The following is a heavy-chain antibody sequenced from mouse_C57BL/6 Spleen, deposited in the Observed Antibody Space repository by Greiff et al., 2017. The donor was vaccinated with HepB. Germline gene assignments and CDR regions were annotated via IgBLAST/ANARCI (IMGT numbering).Heavy chain of an antibody. CDR3: ARWDYLWFAY. D-gene: IGHD2-4*01. CDR1: GYTFTSYW. Sequence: QVQLQQPGAELVRPGSSVKLSCKASGYTFTSYWMHWVKQRPLQGLEWIGNIDPSDSETHYNQKFKDKATLTVDKSSSTAYMQLRSLTSEDSAVYYCARWDYLWFAYWGQGTLVTVSA. V-gene: IGHV1-52*01. CDR2: IDPSDSET. J-gene: IGHJ3*01.